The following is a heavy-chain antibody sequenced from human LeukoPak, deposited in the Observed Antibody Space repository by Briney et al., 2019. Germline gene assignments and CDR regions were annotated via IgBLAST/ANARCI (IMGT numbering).Heavy chain of an antibody. J-gene: IGHJ4*02. V-gene: IGHV3-23*01. CDR1: GFTFSTSA. CDR3: ARGRHSSSSAYFDY. Sequence: GGSLRLSCVVSGFTFSTSAMSWVRQAPGKGLEWVSGISESGGSTYYADSVKGRFTSSRDNSKNTLYLQMNNLRAEDTAAYYCARGRHSSSSAYFDYWGQGTLVTVSS. D-gene: IGHD6-6*01. CDR2: ISESGGST.